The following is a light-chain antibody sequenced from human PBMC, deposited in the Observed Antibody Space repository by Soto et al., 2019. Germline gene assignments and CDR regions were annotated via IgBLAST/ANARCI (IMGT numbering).Light chain of an antibody. CDR3: QHYVERSPIT. J-gene: IGKJ5*01. V-gene: IGKV3-11*01. CDR2: DVS. CDR1: QSVSNS. Sequence: EIVLTQSPGTLSLSPGERVTPSCRASQSVSNSLAWYQQKPGQPPRLLIYDVSNRATGIPARFSGSGSGTDFTLTITSLEPEDFALYYCQHYVERSPITFGQGTRLEI.